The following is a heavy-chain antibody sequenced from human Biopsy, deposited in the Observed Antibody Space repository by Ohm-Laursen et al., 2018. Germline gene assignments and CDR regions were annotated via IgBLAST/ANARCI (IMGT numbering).Heavy chain of an antibody. CDR1: GGSMTGYE. J-gene: IGHJ6*02. Sequence: SDTLSLTCSVSGGSMTGYEWSWIRQPAGKGLEWIGHTYKGGNTNHNPSLQSRVSISVDTSRNQVSLTLSSVTAADTAVYYCARDSGILNYGNFKYYHYYGMDVWGQGTKVTVSS. CDR3: ARDSGILNYGNFKYYHYYGMDV. CDR2: TYKGGNT. V-gene: IGHV4-4*07. D-gene: IGHD4-11*01.